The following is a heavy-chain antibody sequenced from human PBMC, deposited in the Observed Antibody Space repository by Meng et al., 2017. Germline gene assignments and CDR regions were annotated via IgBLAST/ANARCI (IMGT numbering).Heavy chain of an antibody. J-gene: IGHJ5*02. D-gene: IGHD3-22*01. CDR2: IIPILGIA. CDR3: ARDPHYYDSRGEFDP. V-gene: IGHV1-69*08. Sequence: QGQLVQSGAEVKKPGSSVKVSCKASGGTFSSYTISWVRQAPGQGLEWMGRIIPILGIANYAKKFQGRVTITADKSTSTAYMELSSLRSEDTAVYYCARDPHYYDSRGEFDPWGQGTLVTVSS. CDR1: GGTFSSYT.